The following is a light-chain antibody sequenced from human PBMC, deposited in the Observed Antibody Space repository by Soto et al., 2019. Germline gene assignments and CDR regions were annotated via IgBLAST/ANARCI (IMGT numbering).Light chain of an antibody. CDR2: EVS. CDR1: SSDVGGYNY. V-gene: IGLV2-14*01. CDR3: NSYTTSSAWV. J-gene: IGLJ3*02. Sequence: QSALTQPASVSGSPGQSITISCTGTSSDVGGYNYVSWYQQQPGKAPKLIIYEVSNRPSGVSNRFSGSNSGNTASLTISGLQAEDEADYYCNSYTTSSAWVFGGGTKLTVL.